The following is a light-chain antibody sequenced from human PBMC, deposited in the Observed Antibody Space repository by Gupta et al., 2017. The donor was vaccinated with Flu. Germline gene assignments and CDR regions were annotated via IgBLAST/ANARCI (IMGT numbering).Light chain of an antibody. Sequence: SAEKMGDKYASWYQQRPGQSPVLVIYEDNKRPSGIPERFAGSNSGNTATLTISGTQAMDEADYYCQAWDSSTGGVFGTGTKVTVL. CDR1: KMGDKY. CDR3: QAWDSSTGGV. V-gene: IGLV3-1*01. CDR2: EDN. J-gene: IGLJ1*01.